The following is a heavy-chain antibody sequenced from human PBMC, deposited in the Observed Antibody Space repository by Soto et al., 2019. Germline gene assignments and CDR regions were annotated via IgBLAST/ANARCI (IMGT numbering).Heavy chain of an antibody. D-gene: IGHD5-18*01. CDR1: GGSISSGDYY. J-gene: IGHJ4*02. CDR3: ARDPRIRGGYSYGYFDY. CDR2: IYYGGST. V-gene: IGHV4-30-4*01. Sequence: PSETLSLTCTVSGGSISSGDYYWSWIRQPPGKGLEWIGYIYYGGSTYYNPSLKSRVTISVDTSKNQFSLKLSSVTAADTAVYYCARDPRIRGGYSYGYFDYWGQGTLVTVSS.